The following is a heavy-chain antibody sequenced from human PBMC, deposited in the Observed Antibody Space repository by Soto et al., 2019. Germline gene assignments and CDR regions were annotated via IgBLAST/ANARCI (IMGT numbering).Heavy chain of an antibody. D-gene: IGHD4-4*01. CDR2: ISYDGSNK. Sequence: QVQLVESGGGVVQPGRSLRLSCAASGFTFSSYAMHWVRQAPGKGLEWVAVISYDGSNKYYADSVKGRFTISRDNSKITLYLQMNSLRAEDTAVYYCARDIPYSGNFDYWGQGTLVTVSS. CDR3: ARDIPYSGNFDY. J-gene: IGHJ4*02. V-gene: IGHV3-30-3*01. CDR1: GFTFSSYA.